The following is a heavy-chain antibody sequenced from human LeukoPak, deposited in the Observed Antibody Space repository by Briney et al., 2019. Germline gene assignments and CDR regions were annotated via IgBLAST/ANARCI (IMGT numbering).Heavy chain of an antibody. CDR2: ISNDGSYK. J-gene: IGHJ4*02. CDR1: EFTFSTYG. V-gene: IGHV3-30*18. Sequence: GGSLRLSCASSEFTFSTYGMHWARQAPGKGLEWVAVISNDGSYKFYADSLKGRFTISRNNSKSTLYLQMNSLRAEDTAVYYCAKDRYSGLNTIDYWGQGTLVTVSS. CDR3: AKDRYSGLNTIDY. D-gene: IGHD6-13*01.